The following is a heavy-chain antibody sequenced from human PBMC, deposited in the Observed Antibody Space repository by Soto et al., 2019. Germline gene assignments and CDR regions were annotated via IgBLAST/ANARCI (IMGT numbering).Heavy chain of an antibody. CDR2: ISSSSSTI. V-gene: IGHV3-48*01. D-gene: IGHD1-26*01. J-gene: IGHJ4*02. Sequence: EVQLVESGGGLVQPGGSLRLSCAASGFIFSTYSMNWVRQAPGKGLEWVSYISSSSSTIYYADSVKGRFTISRDNAKDSLYLQMNSLRAEDTAVYYCARDRVVRATYYFDYWGQGTLVTVSS. CDR1: GFIFSTYS. CDR3: ARDRVVRATYYFDY.